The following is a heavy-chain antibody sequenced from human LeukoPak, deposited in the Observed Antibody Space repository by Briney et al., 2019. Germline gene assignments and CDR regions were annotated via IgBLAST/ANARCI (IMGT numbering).Heavy chain of an antibody. CDR2: INPSGGST. CDR1: GYTFTSYY. V-gene: IGHV1-46*01. D-gene: IGHD3-16*01. CDR3: AGERGSDHYYYYYYMDV. J-gene: IGHJ6*03. Sequence: ASVKVSCKASGYTFTSYYMHWVRQAPGQGLEWMGIINPSGGSTSYAQKFQGRVTMTRDMSTSTVYMELNSLRSEDTAVYYCAGERGSDHYYYYYYMDVWGKGTTVTVSS.